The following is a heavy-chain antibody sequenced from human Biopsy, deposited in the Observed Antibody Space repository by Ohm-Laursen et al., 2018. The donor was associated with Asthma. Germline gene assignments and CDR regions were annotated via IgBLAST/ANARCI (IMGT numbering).Heavy chain of an antibody. J-gene: IGHJ6*01. Sequence: SETLSLTCTVSGGSMTPTSHYWDWIRQAPGKGLEWIGYISYGGKTSYNPSLKNRVTISRDTSKNQFSLRLTSVTAADTAVYFLARRISIFGVVQKGPGKDAWGQGNTVIVSS. D-gene: IGHD3-3*01. CDR3: ARRISIFGVVQKGPGKDA. V-gene: IGHV4-39*01. CDR1: GGSMTPTSHY. CDR2: ISYGGKT.